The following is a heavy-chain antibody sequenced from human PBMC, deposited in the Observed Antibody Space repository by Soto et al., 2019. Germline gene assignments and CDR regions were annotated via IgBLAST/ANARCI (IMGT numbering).Heavy chain of an antibody. J-gene: IGHJ5*02. CDR1: GFNLSYYG. CDR2: ISTSDGST. V-gene: IGHV3-23*01. D-gene: IGHD6-19*01. Sequence: EVQLLESGGGLVQPGGSLRLSCAASGFNLSYYGMTWVRQAPGKGLEWVSVISTSDGSTYYADSVKGRFTISRDNSKNTLYLQMNSLRAEDTAVYHCAKGQGSGWYGREYNWFDPWGQGTLVTVSS. CDR3: AKGQGSGWYGREYNWFDP.